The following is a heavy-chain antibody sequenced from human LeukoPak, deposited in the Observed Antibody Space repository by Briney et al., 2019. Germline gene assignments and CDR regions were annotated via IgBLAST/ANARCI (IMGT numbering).Heavy chain of an antibody. CDR3: ARGHYYDSSGYYLPFEY. CDR1: GGSISSSSYY. D-gene: IGHD3-22*01. V-gene: IGHV4-39*01. Sequence: PSETLSLTCTVSGGSISSSSYYWGWIRQPPGKGLEWIGSIYYSGSTYYSPSLKSRVTISVDTSKNQFSLKLTSVTAADTAVYYCARGHYYDSSGYYLPFEYWGQGTLVTVSS. CDR2: IYYSGST. J-gene: IGHJ4*02.